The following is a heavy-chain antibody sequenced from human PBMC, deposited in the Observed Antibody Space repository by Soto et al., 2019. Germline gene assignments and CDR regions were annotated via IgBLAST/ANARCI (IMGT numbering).Heavy chain of an antibody. CDR1: GFTFSNYG. J-gene: IGHJ4*02. D-gene: IGHD3-22*01. CDR2: ISNDGSNK. V-gene: IGHV3-30*18. Sequence: QVQLVESGGGVVQPGRSLRRSCGASGFTFSNYGMHWVRQAPGKGLEWVAFISNDGSNKNYGDSVKGRFSISRDNSENTLSLQLNSLRAEDTAVYFCAKDQLPVYYYHSRGPFASWGPGTLVTVSS. CDR3: AKDQLPVYYYHSRGPFAS.